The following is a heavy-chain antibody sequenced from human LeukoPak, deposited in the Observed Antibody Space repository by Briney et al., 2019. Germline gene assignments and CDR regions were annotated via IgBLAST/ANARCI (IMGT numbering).Heavy chain of an antibody. D-gene: IGHD6-19*01. CDR2: ISSSGSTI. Sequence: GGSLRLSCAASGFTFSSYEMNWVRQAPGKGLEWVSYISSSGSTIYYADSVKGRFTISRDNAKNSLYLQMNSLRAEDTAVYYCARGVGQWLARYYFDYWGQGTLVTVSS. J-gene: IGHJ4*02. V-gene: IGHV3-48*03. CDR3: ARGVGQWLARYYFDY. CDR1: GFTFSSYE.